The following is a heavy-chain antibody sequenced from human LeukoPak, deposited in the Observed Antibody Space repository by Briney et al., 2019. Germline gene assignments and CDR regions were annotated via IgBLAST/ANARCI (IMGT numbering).Heavy chain of an antibody. CDR3: ARAKDYYDSSGYY. D-gene: IGHD3-22*01. CDR1: GYTFTGYY. CDR2: INPNSGGT. V-gene: IGHV1-2*02. J-gene: IGHJ4*02. Sequence: ASVKVSCRASGYTFTGYYMHWVRQAPGQGLEWMGWINPNSGGTNYAQKFQGRVTMTRDTSISTAYMELSRLRSDDTAVYYCARAKDYYDSSGYYWGQGTLVTVSS.